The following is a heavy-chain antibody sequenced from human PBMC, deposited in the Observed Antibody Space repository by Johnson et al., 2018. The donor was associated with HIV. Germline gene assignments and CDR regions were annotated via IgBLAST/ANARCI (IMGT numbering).Heavy chain of an antibody. CDR2: TSLIGGSI. CDR3: AGQVRAFDI. V-gene: IGHV3-48*04. Sequence: VQSVESGGGVVQPGRSLRLSCAASGFTFSSYPMHWVRQAPVRGLAWGSGTSLIGGSIDFADPVKGRLTISRDNGKNSLYLQMTSLRAGDTVVYYCAGQVRAFDIWGQGTMVTVSS. D-gene: IGHD6-19*01. J-gene: IGHJ3*02. CDR1: GFTFSSYP.